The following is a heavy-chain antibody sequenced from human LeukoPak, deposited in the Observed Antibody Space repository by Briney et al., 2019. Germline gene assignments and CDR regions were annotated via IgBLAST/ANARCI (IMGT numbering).Heavy chain of an antibody. CDR3: AKDLASTGALDL. CDR1: GCTLSAYW. D-gene: IGHD1-14*01. Sequence: GGSLRLSCAASGCTLSAYWTHWVRQAPGKGLEWLADIRQDGDQTYYADSVKGRFTISRDNAKNSLYLQLNSLRAEDTAVYYCAKDLASTGALDLWGQGTLVTVSS. J-gene: IGHJ4*02. V-gene: IGHV3-7*01. CDR2: IRQDGDQT.